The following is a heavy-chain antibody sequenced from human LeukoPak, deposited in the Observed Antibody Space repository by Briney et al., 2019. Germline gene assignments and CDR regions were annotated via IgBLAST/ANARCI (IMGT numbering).Heavy chain of an antibody. J-gene: IGHJ4*02. Sequence: SGGSLRLSCAASGFTFSSYGMHWVRQAPGKGLEWVAVISYDGSNKYYADSVKGRFTISRDNAKNTLYLQMNSLRVEDTAVYYCARGGRLLWFGELFWSEDWGQGTLVTVSS. D-gene: IGHD3-10*01. V-gene: IGHV3-30*03. CDR3: ARGGRLLWFGELFWSED. CDR2: ISYDGSNK. CDR1: GFTFSSYG.